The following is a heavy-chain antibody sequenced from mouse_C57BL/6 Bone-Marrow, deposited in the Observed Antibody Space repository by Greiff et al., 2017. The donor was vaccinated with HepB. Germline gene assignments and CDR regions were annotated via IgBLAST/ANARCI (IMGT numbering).Heavy chain of an antibody. CDR3: ARSLLSYAMDY. CDR2: IYPRDGST. Sequence: QVQLQQPGAELVKPGASVKMSCKASGYTFTSYWITWVKQRPGQGLEWIGDIYPRDGSTKYNEKFKGKATLTADKSSSTAYMQLNSLTSEDSAVYFCARSLLSYAMDYWGQGTSVTVSS. CDR1: GYTFTSYW. D-gene: IGHD2-1*01. V-gene: IGHV1-55*01. J-gene: IGHJ4*01.